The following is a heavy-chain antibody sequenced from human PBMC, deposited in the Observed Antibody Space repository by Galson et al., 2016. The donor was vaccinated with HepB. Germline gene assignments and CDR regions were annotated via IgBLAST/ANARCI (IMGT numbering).Heavy chain of an antibody. CDR3: ARGGGSYRVGLHY. V-gene: IGHV3-33*01. D-gene: IGHD1-26*01. CDR1: GFTFSSYG. CDR2: IWYDGSNN. J-gene: IGHJ4*02. Sequence: SLRLSCAASGFTFSSYGMHWVRQAPGKGLEWVAVIWYDGSNNYYADSVKGRFTISRDNSKNTLYLQMTSLRAEDTAVYYCARGGGSYRVGLHYWGQGTLVTVSS.